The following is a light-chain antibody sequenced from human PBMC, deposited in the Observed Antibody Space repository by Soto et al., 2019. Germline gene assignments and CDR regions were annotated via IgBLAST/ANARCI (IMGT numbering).Light chain of an antibody. CDR3: QQYYSSPIT. CDR1: QSVLYGSNNDNY. J-gene: IGKJ5*01. CDR2: WAS. V-gene: IGKV4-1*01. Sequence: DIVLTQSPDSLAVSLGERATINCKSSQSVLYGSNNDNYLSWYQQKPGQPPKLLIYWASTRESGVPDRFSGSGSGTDFTPTITSLQAEDVAVYYCQQYYSSPITFGQGTRLEIK.